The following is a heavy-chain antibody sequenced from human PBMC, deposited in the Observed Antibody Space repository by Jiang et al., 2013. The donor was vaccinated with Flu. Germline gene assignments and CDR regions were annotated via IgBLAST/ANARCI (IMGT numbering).Heavy chain of an antibody. Sequence: SGAEVRKPGASVQVSCKASGYAFGTYYMHWVRQAPGQGLEWMGGIIPIFGTANYAQKFQGRVTITADESTSTAYMELSSLRSEDTAVYYCARGDANFDYWGQGTLVTVSS. V-gene: IGHV1-69*13. CDR3: ARGDANFDY. CDR2: IIPIFGTA. J-gene: IGHJ4*02. CDR1: GYAFGTYY.